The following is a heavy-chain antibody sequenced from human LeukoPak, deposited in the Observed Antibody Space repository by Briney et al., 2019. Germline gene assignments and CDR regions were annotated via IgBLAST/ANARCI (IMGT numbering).Heavy chain of an antibody. CDR2: INWNAGSI. Sequence: GGSLRLSCAASGFTFDDYGMSWVRQAPGKGLEWVSGINWNAGSIGYADSVKGRFTISRDNAKNSLYLQMNSLRAEDTALYYCARVFSGSFDFWGQGTLVTVSS. V-gene: IGHV3-20*04. D-gene: IGHD1-26*01. J-gene: IGHJ4*02. CDR1: GFTFDDYG. CDR3: ARVFSGSFDF.